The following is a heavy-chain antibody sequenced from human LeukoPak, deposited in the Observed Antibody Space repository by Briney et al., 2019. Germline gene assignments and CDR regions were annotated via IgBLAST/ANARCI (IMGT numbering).Heavy chain of an antibody. J-gene: IGHJ4*02. CDR1: GFTFSSYS. Sequence: PGGSLRLSCAASGFTFSSYSMNWVRQAPGKGLGWVSSITSSSSYIYYADSVKGRFTISRDNAKNSLYLQMNSLRAEDTAVYYCARDHGSGSYSHTRFDYWGQGTLVTVSS. D-gene: IGHD3-10*01. V-gene: IGHV3-21*01. CDR3: ARDHGSGSYSHTRFDY. CDR2: ITSSSSYI.